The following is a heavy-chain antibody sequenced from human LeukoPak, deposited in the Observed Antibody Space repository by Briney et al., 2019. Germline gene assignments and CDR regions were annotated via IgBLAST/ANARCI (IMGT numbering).Heavy chain of an antibody. J-gene: IGHJ3*02. Sequence: GGSLRLSCAASGFTFATYAMSWVRQAPGKGLEWVSALSGSGGSTYYADSVKGRFTISRDNSKNTLYLQMNSLRAEDTAVYYCAKSSGYSYALGAFDIWGQGTMVTVSS. CDR3: AKSSGYSYALGAFDI. V-gene: IGHV3-23*01. CDR1: GFTFATYA. CDR2: LSGSGGST. D-gene: IGHD5-18*01.